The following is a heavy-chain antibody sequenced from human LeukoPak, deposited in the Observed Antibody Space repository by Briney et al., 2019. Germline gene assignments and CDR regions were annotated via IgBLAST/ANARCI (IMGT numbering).Heavy chain of an antibody. CDR2: IYPGDSDT. D-gene: IGHD2-2*01. CDR1: GYTFTSYW. Sequence: GASLEISCKGSGYTFTSYWIGWVRPMPGKGLEWMGIIYPGDSDTRYSPSFQGQVTISADTSISTAYLQWSSLKASDTAMYFCAKGPACSSTRCYVEPHEGYFDCWGQGTLVTVSS. V-gene: IGHV5-51*01. CDR3: AKGPACSSTRCYVEPHEGYFDC. J-gene: IGHJ4*02.